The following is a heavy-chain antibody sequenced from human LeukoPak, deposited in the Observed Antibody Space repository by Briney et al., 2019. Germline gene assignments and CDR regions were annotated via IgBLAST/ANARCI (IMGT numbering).Heavy chain of an antibody. CDR1: GFTFSSYS. D-gene: IGHD5-12*01. CDR2: ISSSSSYI. Sequence: PGGSLRLSCAASGFTFSSYSMNWVRQAPGKGLEWVSSISSSSSYIYYADSVKGRFTISRDNAKNSLYLQMNSLRAEDTAVYYCARDSGYEARAFDIWGQGTMVTVSS. V-gene: IGHV3-21*01. CDR3: ARDSGYEARAFDI. J-gene: IGHJ3*02.